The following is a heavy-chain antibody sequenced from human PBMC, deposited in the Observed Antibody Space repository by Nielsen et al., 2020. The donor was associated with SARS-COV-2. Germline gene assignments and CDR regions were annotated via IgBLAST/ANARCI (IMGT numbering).Heavy chain of an antibody. V-gene: IGHV3-30*03. Sequence: GESLKISCAASGFTFSNYGMHWVRLTPGEGLEWVAVIASGGDVDYYAASVKGRFTISRDNSKNTLYLQINSLRAEDTAVYYCARGNGWGSYFDYWGQGTLVTVSS. J-gene: IGHJ4*02. CDR3: ARGNGWGSYFDY. CDR1: GFTFSNYG. CDR2: IASGGDVD. D-gene: IGHD7-27*01.